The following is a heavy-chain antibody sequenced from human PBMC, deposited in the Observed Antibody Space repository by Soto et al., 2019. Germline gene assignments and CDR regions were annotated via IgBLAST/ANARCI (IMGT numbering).Heavy chain of an antibody. CDR1: GFTFSSYG. CDR3: AKHSKSRVVVVAESYFDY. CDR2: ISYDGSNK. Sequence: QVQLVESGGGVVQPGRSLRLSCAASGFTFSSYGMHWVRQAPGKGLEWVAVISYDGSNKYYADSVKGRFTISRDNSKNTLYLQMNSLRAEDTAVYYCAKHSKSRVVVVAESYFDYWGQGTLVTVSS. V-gene: IGHV3-30*18. J-gene: IGHJ4*02. D-gene: IGHD2-15*01.